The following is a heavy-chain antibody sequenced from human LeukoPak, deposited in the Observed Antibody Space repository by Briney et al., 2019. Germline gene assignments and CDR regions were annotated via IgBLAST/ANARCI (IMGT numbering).Heavy chain of an antibody. D-gene: IGHD6-25*01. CDR2: IYYSGST. CDR1: GGSISTSSYY. Sequence: PSETLSLTCTVSGGSISTSSYYWGWIRQPPGTGLEWIGSIYYSGSTYYNPSLKSRVTISVDTSKNQFSLKLSSVTAADTAVYYCARHYSSGDWFDPWGQGILVTVSS. CDR3: ARHYSSGDWFDP. V-gene: IGHV4-39*01. J-gene: IGHJ5*02.